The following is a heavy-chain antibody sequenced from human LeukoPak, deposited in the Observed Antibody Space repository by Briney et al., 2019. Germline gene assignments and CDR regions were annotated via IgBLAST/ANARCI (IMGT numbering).Heavy chain of an antibody. CDR1: GFTVSNYH. V-gene: IGHV3-23*01. CDR3: VKDPYDSSGHDQGAY. D-gene: IGHD3-22*01. J-gene: IGHJ4*02. CDR2: IIHTGFDT. Sequence: GGSLRLSCAASGFTVSNYHINWVRQAPGKGLEWVAAIIHTGFDTYYADSVKGRFTLSRDNSKNMVFLQMNSLRVDDTAVYYCVKDPYDSSGHDQGAYWGQGALVTVSS.